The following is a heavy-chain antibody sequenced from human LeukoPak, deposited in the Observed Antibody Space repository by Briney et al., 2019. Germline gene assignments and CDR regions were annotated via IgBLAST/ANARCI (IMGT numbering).Heavy chain of an antibody. CDR2: LSASGGST. J-gene: IGHJ5*01. Sequence: GGSLRLSCAASGFTFSSSAMNWVRQAPGKGLEWVSTLSASGGSTYSADSVKGRFTISRDNSKNTLYLQMNSLRAEDTAVYYCARGVAIRGYYDTSGYYSDSWGQGTLVTVSS. V-gene: IGHV3-23*01. CDR1: GFTFSSSA. D-gene: IGHD3-22*01. CDR3: ARGVAIRGYYDTSGYYSDS.